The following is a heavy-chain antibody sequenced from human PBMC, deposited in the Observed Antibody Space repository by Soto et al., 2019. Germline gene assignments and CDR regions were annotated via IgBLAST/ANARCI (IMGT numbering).Heavy chain of an antibody. J-gene: IGHJ6*02. CDR2: IGRRSDI. CDR3: AREETAWPLAYGLDV. D-gene: IGHD2-21*02. V-gene: IGHV3-21*01. Sequence: PGGSLRLSCEASGFSFSTYSMHWVRQAPGKGLEWVSSIGRRSDIYYADSEKGRFTISRDNAKNSVSLQMNSLRDEDTAVYYCAREETAWPLAYGLDVWGQGTTVTVSS. CDR1: GFSFSTYS.